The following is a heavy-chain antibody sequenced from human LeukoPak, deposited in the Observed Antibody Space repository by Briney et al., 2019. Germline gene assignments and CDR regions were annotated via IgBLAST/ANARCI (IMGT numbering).Heavy chain of an antibody. CDR2: IYYSGST. D-gene: IGHD4/OR15-4a*01. J-gene: IGHJ4*02. CDR1: GGSISSYY. V-gene: IGHV4-59*08. Sequence: SETLSLTCTVSGGSISSYYWSWIRQPPGKGLEWIGYIYYSGSTNYNPSLKSRVTISVDTSKNQFSLKLSSVTAADTALYFCARRHTNDYGQPYFDYWGQGTLVTVSS. CDR3: ARRHTNDYGQPYFDY.